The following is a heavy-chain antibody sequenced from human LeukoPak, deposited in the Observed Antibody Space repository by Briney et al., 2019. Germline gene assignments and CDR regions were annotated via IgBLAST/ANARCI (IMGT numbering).Heavy chain of an antibody. D-gene: IGHD3-3*01. J-gene: IGHJ5*02. CDR3: ARGRLEPRYYDFWSGQNWFDP. Sequence: ASVKVSCKASGGTFSSYAISWVRQAPGQGLEWMGGIIPIFGTANYAQKFQGRVTMTRNTSISTAYMELSSLRSEDTAVYYCARGRLEPRYYDFWSGQNWFDPWGQGTLVTVSS. CDR2: IIPIFGTA. V-gene: IGHV1-69*05. CDR1: GGTFSSYA.